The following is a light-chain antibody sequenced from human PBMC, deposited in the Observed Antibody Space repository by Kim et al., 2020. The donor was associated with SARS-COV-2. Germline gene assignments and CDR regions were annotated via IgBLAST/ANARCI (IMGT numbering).Light chain of an antibody. Sequence: VALGQTVRNTCQGDSLRSYYATWYQQKPGQAPLLVIYGKNNRPSGIPVRFSGSSSGNTASLTITGTQAGDEADYYCNSRDSNDNVVFGGGTQLTVL. CDR1: SLRSYY. J-gene: IGLJ2*01. CDR3: NSRDSNDNVV. CDR2: GKN. V-gene: IGLV3-19*01.